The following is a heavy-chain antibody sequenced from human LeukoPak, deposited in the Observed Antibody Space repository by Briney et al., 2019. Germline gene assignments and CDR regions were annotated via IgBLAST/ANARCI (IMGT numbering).Heavy chain of an antibody. D-gene: IGHD6-13*01. CDR3: AAGLYYYGMDM. CDR2: IGTSGNSK. V-gene: IGHV3-23*01. Sequence: GGSLRLSCAASGFTFTTYPMTWVRRAPGRGLEWVSAIGTSGNSKYYAVSVRGRFTVSRDNFKNSLYLQMDRVRAEDTAVYYCAAGLYYYGMDMWGQGTTVTVSS. J-gene: IGHJ6*02. CDR1: GFTFTTYP.